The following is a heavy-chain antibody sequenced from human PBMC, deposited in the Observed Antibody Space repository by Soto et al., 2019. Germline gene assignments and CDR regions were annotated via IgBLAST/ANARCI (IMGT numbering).Heavy chain of an antibody. CDR3: AKETASYVWGSYRQQYYFDY. J-gene: IGHJ4*02. Sequence: PGGSLRLSCAPSGFTFSSYAMSWVRQAPGKGLAWVSANSGSGGSTSYADSVKGRFTISRDNSKNTRYLQMNSLRPEDTAVYYCAKETASYVWGSYRQQYYFDYWGQGTLVTVSS. V-gene: IGHV3-23*01. CDR2: NSGSGGST. CDR1: GFTFSSYA. D-gene: IGHD3-16*02.